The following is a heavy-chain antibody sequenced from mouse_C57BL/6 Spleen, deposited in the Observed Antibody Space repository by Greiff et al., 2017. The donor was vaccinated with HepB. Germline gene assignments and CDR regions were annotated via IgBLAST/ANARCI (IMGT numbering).Heavy chain of an antibody. CDR2: ISSGSSTI. CDR1: GFTFSDYG. CDR3: ARGGWDDAMDY. V-gene: IGHV5-17*01. J-gene: IGHJ4*01. Sequence: EVKLMESGGGLVKPGGSLKLSCAASGFTFSDYGMHWVRQAPEKGLEWVAYISSGSSTIYYADTVKGRFTISRDNAKNTLFLQMTSLRSEDTAMYYCARGGWDDAMDYWGQGTSVTVSS. D-gene: IGHD4-1*01.